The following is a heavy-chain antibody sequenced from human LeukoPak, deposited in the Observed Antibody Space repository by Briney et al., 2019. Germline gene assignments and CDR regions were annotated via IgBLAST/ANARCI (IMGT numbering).Heavy chain of an antibody. V-gene: IGHV3-23*01. CDR2: ISGSGGST. D-gene: IGHD3-22*01. J-gene: IGHJ3*02. CDR3: AKGLITMIVVVINDAFDI. Sequence: GGSLRLSCAASGFTFSSYAMSWVRQAPGKGLEWVSAISGSGGSTYYADSVKGRFTISRDNSKNTLYLQMNSLRAEDTAVYYCAKGLITMIVVVINDAFDIWGQGTMATVSS. CDR1: GFTFSSYA.